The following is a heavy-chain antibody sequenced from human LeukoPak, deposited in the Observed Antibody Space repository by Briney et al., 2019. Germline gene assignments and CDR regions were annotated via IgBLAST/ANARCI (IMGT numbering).Heavy chain of an antibody. CDR3: ARLAYYYDSSGYYYIDY. CDR1: GYTFTSYG. CDR2: ISAYNGNT. D-gene: IGHD3-22*01. V-gene: IGHV1-18*01. Sequence: GASVKVSCKASGYTFTSYGISWVRQAPGQGLEWMGWISAYNGNTNYAQKLQGRVTMTTDTSTSTAYMELRSLRSDDTAVYYCARLAYYYDSSGYYYIDYWGQGTLVTVSS. J-gene: IGHJ4*02.